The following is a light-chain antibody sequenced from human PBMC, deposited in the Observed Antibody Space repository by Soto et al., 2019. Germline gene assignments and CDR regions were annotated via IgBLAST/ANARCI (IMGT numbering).Light chain of an antibody. J-gene: IGLJ2*01. Sequence: QSVLTQPPSACGTPWQRVTISCSGSSSNIGSNYVYWYQQLPGTAPKLLIYRNNQRPSGVPDRFSGSKSGTSASLAISGLRSEDEADYYCAAWDDSLSGPVFGGGTKLTFL. CDR2: RNN. V-gene: IGLV1-47*01. CDR1: SSNIGSNY. CDR3: AAWDDSLSGPV.